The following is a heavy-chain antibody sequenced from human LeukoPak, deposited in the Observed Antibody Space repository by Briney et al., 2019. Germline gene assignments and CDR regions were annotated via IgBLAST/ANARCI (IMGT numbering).Heavy chain of an antibody. CDR1: GGSISGYY. Sequence: SETLSLTCTVSGGSISGYYWSWIRQPPGKGLEWIGEINHSGSTNYNPSLKSRVTISVDTSKNQFSLKLSSVTAADTAVYYCARVVASSSWYYLDYWGQGTLVTVSS. V-gene: IGHV4-34*01. J-gene: IGHJ4*02. D-gene: IGHD6-13*01. CDR2: INHSGST. CDR3: ARVVASSSWYYLDY.